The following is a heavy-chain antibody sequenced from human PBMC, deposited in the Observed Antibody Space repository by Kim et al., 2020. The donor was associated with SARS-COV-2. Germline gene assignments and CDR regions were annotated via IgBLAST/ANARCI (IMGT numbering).Heavy chain of an antibody. J-gene: IGHJ5*02. V-gene: IGHV3-30*04. D-gene: IGHD3-3*01. Sequence: GGSLRLSCAASGFTFSSYAMHWVRQAPGKGLEWVAIISYDGSNKYYVDSVKGRFTISRDNSKNTLYLQMNSLRAEDTAVYYCARGGGEWLSPWGQGTLVTVSS. CDR3: ARGGGEWLSP. CDR1: GFTFSSYA. CDR2: ISYDGSNK.